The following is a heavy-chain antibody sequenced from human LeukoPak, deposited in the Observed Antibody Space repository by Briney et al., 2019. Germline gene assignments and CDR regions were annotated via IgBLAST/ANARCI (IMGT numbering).Heavy chain of an antibody. CDR3: ARETRYSGNYEVY. V-gene: IGHV1-69*04. D-gene: IGHD1-26*01. CDR2: IIPILGIA. J-gene: IGHJ4*02. Sequence: SVKVSCKASGGTFSSYTISWVRQAPGQGLEWMGRIIPILGIANYAQKFRGRVTITADKSTSTAYMELSSLRSEDTAVYYCARETRYSGNYEVYWGQGTLVTVSS. CDR1: GGTFSSYT.